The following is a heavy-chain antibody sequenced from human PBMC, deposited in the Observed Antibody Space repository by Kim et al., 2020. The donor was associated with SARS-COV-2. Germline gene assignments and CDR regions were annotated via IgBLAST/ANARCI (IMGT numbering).Heavy chain of an antibody. CDR2: IYTSGST. CDR3: ARNCGGDCYIGYWYFDL. V-gene: IGHV4-61*02. D-gene: IGHD2-21*02. CDR1: GGSISSGSYY. J-gene: IGHJ2*01. Sequence: SETLSLTCTVSGGSISSGSYYWSWIRQPAGKGLEWIGRIYTSGSTNYNPSLKSRVTISVDTSKNQFSLKLSSVTAADTAVYYCARNCGGDCYIGYWYFDLWGPRPLVTVSS.